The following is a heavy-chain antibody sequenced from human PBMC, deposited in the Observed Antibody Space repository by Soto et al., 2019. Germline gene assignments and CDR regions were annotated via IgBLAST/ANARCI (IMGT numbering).Heavy chain of an antibody. J-gene: IGHJ4*02. D-gene: IGHD5-18*01. CDR2: IYHSGNT. CDR1: GDSIGSSTNY. CDR3: ARHEWLQLWLVTEY. V-gene: IGHV4-39*01. Sequence: SETLSLTCSVSGDSIGSSTNYWGWIRQPPGKGLEWIGTIYHSGNTYYNPTLKSRVAISVDMSKNQFSLRLNSVTAADTAVYYCARHEWLQLWLVTEYWGQGALVTVSS.